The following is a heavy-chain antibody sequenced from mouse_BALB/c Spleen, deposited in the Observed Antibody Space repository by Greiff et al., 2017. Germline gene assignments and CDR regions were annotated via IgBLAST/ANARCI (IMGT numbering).Heavy chain of an antibody. J-gene: IGHJ3*01. V-gene: IGHV1-7*01. CDR2: INPSTGYT. D-gene: IGHD2-4*01. CDR1: GYTFTSYW. Sequence: QVQLQQSGAELAKPGASVKMSCKASGYTFTSYWMHWVKQRPGQGLEWIGYINPSTGYTEYNQKFKDKATLTADKSSSTAYMQLSSLTSEDSAVYYCARAGITSVAYWGQGTLVTVSA. CDR3: ARAGITSVAY.